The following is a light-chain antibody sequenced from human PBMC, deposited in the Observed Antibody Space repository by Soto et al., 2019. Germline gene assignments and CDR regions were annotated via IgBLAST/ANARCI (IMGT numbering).Light chain of an antibody. J-gene: IGKJ2*01. Sequence: EIVLTQSPATLSLSPGERATLSCRASQSVSSSYLAWYQQKPGQAPRLLIYGASSRATGIPDRFSGSGSGTDFTLTISRLEPEDFAVYYCQQHSGSLYTFGQGTKLEIK. CDR3: QQHSGSLYT. CDR2: GAS. V-gene: IGKV3-20*01. CDR1: QSVSSSY.